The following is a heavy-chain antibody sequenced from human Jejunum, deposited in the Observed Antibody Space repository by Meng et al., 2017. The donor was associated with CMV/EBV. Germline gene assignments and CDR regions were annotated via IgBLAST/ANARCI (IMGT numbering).Heavy chain of an antibody. CDR3: ARENDYTNYFDS. V-gene: IGHV3-30-3*01. CDR1: GFSFSSYE. CDR2: VSNDGATT. D-gene: IGHD4-11*01. J-gene: IGHJ4*02. Sequence: AASGFSFSSYEMNWVRQAPGEGLEWVAGVSNDGATTYQADSVRGRFSISRDNSKNTVYLQMNSLRREDTAVYFCARENDYTNYFDSWGRGTLVTVSS.